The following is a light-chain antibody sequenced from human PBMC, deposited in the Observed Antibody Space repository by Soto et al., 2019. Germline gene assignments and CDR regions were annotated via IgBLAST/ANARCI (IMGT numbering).Light chain of an antibody. CDR3: QQANSFPRT. Sequence: DIQMTQSPSSVSASVGDRVTITCRASQAISTWLACYQQKPGKAPKLQIYAASILQTGVPSRCSGSRSGTEITLTISSLQPEDFATYYCQQANSFPRTFGQGTKVEIK. CDR2: AAS. CDR1: QAISTW. J-gene: IGKJ1*01. V-gene: IGKV1D-12*01.